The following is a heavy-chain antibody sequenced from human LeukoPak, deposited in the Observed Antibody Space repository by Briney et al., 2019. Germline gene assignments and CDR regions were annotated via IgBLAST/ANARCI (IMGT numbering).Heavy chain of an antibody. CDR2: INPNSGGT. V-gene: IGHV1-2*02. D-gene: IGHD3-22*01. CDR1: GYTFTGYY. J-gene: IGHJ4*02. Sequence: ASVKVSCKASGYTFTGYYMHWVRQAPGQGLEWMGWINPNSGGTNYAQKFQGRVTMTRDTSISTAYMELSRLRSDDTAVYYCARDGDSSGYWTIDYWGQGTLVTVSS. CDR3: ARDGDSSGYWTIDY.